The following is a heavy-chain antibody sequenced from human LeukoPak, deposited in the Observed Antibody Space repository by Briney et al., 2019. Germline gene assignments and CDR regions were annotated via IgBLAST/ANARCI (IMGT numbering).Heavy chain of an antibody. Sequence: ASLKGSCKASGYTFTDYYMHWVRQAPGQGLEWMGWINPDSGVTNYPQKFQGRVTMTRDTSSSTAYMELIRLRSDDTAVYYCARDGTFDIWGQGTMVTVSS. CDR1: GYTFTDYY. CDR2: INPDSGVT. D-gene: IGHD2-15*01. CDR3: ARDGTFDI. J-gene: IGHJ3*02. V-gene: IGHV1-2*02.